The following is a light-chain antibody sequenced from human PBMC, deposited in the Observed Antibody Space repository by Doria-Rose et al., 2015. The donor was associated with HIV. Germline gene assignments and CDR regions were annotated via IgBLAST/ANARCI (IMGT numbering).Light chain of an antibody. Sequence: LTQSLGTLSLSPGERATLSCRASQRFSSTYLACYQQKPGQAHSLLIYDGSTRATGIPDRFSASGSGTDLTLTINRLEPEDFALYYCHQYGTSWTFGQGTKVEI. CDR1: QRFSSTY. J-gene: IGKJ1*01. V-gene: IGKV3-20*01. CDR2: DGS. CDR3: HQYGTSWT.